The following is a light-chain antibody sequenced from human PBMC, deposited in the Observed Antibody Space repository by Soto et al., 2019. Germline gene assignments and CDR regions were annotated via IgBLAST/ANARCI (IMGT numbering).Light chain of an antibody. CDR2: GAS. CDR3: QQYGNSPRT. Sequence: EIVMTQSPVTLSLSPGERATLSCRASQSVSSSYLSWYQQKPGQAPRLLISGASNRATGIPDRFSGSGSGTDFTLTISRLEPEDFAVYYCQQYGNSPRTFGQGTKVDIK. V-gene: IGKV3-20*01. J-gene: IGKJ1*01. CDR1: QSVSSSY.